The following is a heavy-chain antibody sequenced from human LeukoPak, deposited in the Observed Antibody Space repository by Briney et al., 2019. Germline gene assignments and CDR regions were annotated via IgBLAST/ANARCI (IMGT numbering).Heavy chain of an antibody. Sequence: PGGSLRLSCAASGFTFNSYSMIWVRQAPGKGLEWVSSISSSGSYLYYADSVEGRFTISRDNAKNSLYLQMNSLRAEDTAVYYCARGTGYYDASGYYYFDYWGQGILVTVSS. D-gene: IGHD3-22*01. J-gene: IGHJ4*02. V-gene: IGHV3-21*04. CDR3: ARGTGYYDASGYYYFDY. CDR2: ISSSGSYL. CDR1: GFTFNSYS.